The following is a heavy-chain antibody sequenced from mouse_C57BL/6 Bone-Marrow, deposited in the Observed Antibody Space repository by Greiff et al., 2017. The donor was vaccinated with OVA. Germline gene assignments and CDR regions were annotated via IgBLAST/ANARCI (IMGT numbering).Heavy chain of an antibody. CDR2: ISDGGSYT. V-gene: IGHV5-4*01. Sequence: VQLQQSGGDLVKPGGSLKLSCAASGFTFSSYGMSWVRQTPDKRLEWVATISDGGSYTYYPDNVKGRFTISRDNAKNNLYLQMSHLKSEDTAMYYCAREDYYGSSPYAMDYWGQGTSVTVSS. J-gene: IGHJ4*01. CDR1: GFTFSSYG. CDR3: AREDYYGSSPYAMDY. D-gene: IGHD1-1*01.